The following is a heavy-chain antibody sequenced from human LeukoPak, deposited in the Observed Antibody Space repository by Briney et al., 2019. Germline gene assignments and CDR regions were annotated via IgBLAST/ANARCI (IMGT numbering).Heavy chain of an antibody. CDR2: INWSGGST. V-gene: IGHV3-20*04. Sequence: PGGSLRLSCAASGFTFDDYGMSWVRQAPGKGLEWVSGINWSGGSTGYADSVQGRFTIYRDNAKNSLYLQMNSLRADDTALYYRARDLASTDVWGKGTTVTVSS. J-gene: IGHJ6*04. CDR1: GFTFDDYG. D-gene: IGHD3-16*01. CDR3: ARDLASTDV.